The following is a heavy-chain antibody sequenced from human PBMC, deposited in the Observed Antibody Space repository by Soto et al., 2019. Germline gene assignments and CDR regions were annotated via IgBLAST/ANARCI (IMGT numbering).Heavy chain of an antibody. D-gene: IGHD1-26*01. CDR3: ASLSGSFGYGMDV. Sequence: SETLSLTCTVSGGSISSGDYYWSWIRQPPGKGLEWIGYIYYSGSTYYNPSLKSRVTISVDTSKNQFSLKLSSVTAADTAVYYCASLSGSFGYGMDVWGQGTTVTVS. CDR1: GGSISSGDYY. J-gene: IGHJ6*02. CDR2: IYYSGST. V-gene: IGHV4-30-4*01.